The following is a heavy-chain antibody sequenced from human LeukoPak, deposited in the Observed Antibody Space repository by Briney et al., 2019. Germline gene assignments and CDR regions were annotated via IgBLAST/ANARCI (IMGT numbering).Heavy chain of an antibody. CDR3: AKELYSGSAGDSWFDP. CDR1: GFTFSSYA. J-gene: IGHJ5*02. CDR2: ISGSGGST. V-gene: IGHV3-23*01. D-gene: IGHD1-26*01. Sequence: GGSLRLSCAASGFTFSSYAMSWVRQAPGKGLEWVSAISGSGGSTYYADSVKGRFTISRDNSKNTLYLQMNSLRAEDTAVYYCAKELYSGSAGDSWFDPWGQGTLVTVSS.